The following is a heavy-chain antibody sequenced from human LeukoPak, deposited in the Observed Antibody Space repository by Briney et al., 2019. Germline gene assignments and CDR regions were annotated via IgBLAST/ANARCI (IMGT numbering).Heavy chain of an antibody. CDR2: ISSSSSYT. CDR1: GFTFSDYY. D-gene: IGHD2-2*01. J-gene: IGHJ3*02. V-gene: IGHV3-11*06. CDR3: AREGFSSTSCYSRAAFDI. Sequence: PGGSLRLSCAASGFTFSDYYMSWIRQAPGKGLEWVSYISSSSSYTNYADSVKGRFTISRDNAKNSLYLQINSLRAEDTAVYYCAREGFSSTSCYSRAAFDIWGQGTMVTVSS.